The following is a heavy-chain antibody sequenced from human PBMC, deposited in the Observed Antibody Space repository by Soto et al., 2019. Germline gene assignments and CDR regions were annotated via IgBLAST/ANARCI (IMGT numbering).Heavy chain of an antibody. CDR2: FDPEDGGT. CDR3: ATIVGALYNWFDP. V-gene: IGHV1-24*01. J-gene: IGHJ5*02. D-gene: IGHD1-26*01. CDR1: GYTLTELS. Sequence: ASVKVSCKVSGYTLTELSMHWVRQAPGKGLEWMGGFDPEDGGTIYAQKFQGRVTMTEDTSTDTAYMELSSLRSEDTAVYYCATIVGALYNWFDPWGQGTLVTVSS.